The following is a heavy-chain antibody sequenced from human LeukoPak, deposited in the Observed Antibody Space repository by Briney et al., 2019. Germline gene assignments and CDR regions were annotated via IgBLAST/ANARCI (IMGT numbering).Heavy chain of an antibody. CDR3: ARDLAYGAVAGQYFDY. CDR2: IIPIFGTA. CDR1: GGTFSSYA. Sequence: SVKVSCKASGGTFSSYAISWVRQAPGQGLEWMGGIIPIFGTANYAQKFQGRVTITADESTSTAYMELSSLRSEDTAVYYCARDLAYGAVAGQYFDYWGQGTLVTVSS. D-gene: IGHD6-19*01. V-gene: IGHV1-69*13. J-gene: IGHJ4*02.